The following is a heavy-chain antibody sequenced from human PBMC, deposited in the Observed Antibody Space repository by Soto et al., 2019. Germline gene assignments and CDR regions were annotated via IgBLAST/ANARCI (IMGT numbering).Heavy chain of an antibody. CDR2: INTLTGGT. CDR1: GYIFTTYY. Sequence: QVQLVQSGAEAKKPGASVTVSCKASGYIFTTYYINWVRQAPGQGLEWVGWINTLTGGTKYAQKFQGWVTMTRDTSISTVFLELTGLESDDTAVYFCARDLDDAFDVWGQGTMVTVSS. V-gene: IGHV1-2*04. CDR3: ARDLDDAFDV. J-gene: IGHJ3*01.